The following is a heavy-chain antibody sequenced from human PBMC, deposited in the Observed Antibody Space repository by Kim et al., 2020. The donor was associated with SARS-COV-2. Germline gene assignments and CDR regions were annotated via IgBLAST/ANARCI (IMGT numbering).Heavy chain of an antibody. Sequence: GGSLRLSCAASGFTFSSYSMNWVRQAPGKGLEWVSSISSSSSYIYYADSVKGRFTISRANAKNSLYLHMNSRKAKDTAYYNGATGSTGAGYEFSRAF. CDR3: ATGSTGAGYEFSRAF. D-gene: IGHD3-3*01. CDR1: GFTFSSYS. J-gene: IGHJ3*01. CDR2: ISSSSSYI. V-gene: IGHV3-21*01.